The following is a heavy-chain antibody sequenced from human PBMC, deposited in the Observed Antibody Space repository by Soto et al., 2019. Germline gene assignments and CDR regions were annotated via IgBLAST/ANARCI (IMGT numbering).Heavy chain of an antibody. CDR2: IFYSGSTTY. CDR3: ARDQPVYDILTELDF. V-gene: IGHV4-59*11. CDR1: GGSISGHY. D-gene: IGHD3-9*01. J-gene: IGHJ4*02. Sequence: SETLSLTCTVSGGSISGHYWIWIRQPPGEGMEWIGYIFYSGSTTYNNNPSLKSRVTISVDTSKNQFSLRLSSVTAADTAIYFCARDQPVYDILTELDFWGQGTLVTVPS.